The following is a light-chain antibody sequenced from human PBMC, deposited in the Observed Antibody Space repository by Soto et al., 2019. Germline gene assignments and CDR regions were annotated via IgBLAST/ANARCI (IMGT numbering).Light chain of an antibody. CDR3: QPYDDLPFT. CDR2: DAS. V-gene: IGKV1-33*01. CDR1: QNINIY. Sequence: DIQMTQSPSSLSASVGDRVTITCQASQNINIYLNWYQQSPGRAPKLLIYDASSLEKGVPSRFSGTGSGTHFTLTISSLQPEDIATYYCQPYDDLPFTFGPGTKVDIE. J-gene: IGKJ3*01.